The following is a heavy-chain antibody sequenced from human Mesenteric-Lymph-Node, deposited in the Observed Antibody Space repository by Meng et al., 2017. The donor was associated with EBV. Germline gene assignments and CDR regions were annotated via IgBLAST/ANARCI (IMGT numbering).Heavy chain of an antibody. CDR3: SRESWRAFDY. Sequence: QAKAQPPGSGPGKASQTLHLPWACSVDSVSNTNVAWNWIRQSPSKGLEWLGRTYYRAKWDNDYAQTGKGRITINPYKSKSEFSLQLDSVTPDDTAVYYCSRESWRAFDYWGQGTLVTVSS. CDR1: VDSVSNTNVA. J-gene: IGHJ4*02. CDR2: TYYRAKWDN. V-gene: IGHV6-1*02. D-gene: IGHD3-10*01.